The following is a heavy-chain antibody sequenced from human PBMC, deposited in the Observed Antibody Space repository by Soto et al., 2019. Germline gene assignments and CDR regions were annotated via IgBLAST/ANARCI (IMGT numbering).Heavy chain of an antibody. J-gene: IGHJ6*02. CDR1: GYTFTSYG. CDR3: ARDQVVVAATDRRIEVAWFKDYYYYGMDV. D-gene: IGHD2-15*01. V-gene: IGHV1-18*01. CDR2: ISAYNGNT. Sequence: ASVKVSCKASGYTFTSYGISWVRQAPGQGLEWMGWISAYNGNTNYAQKLQGRVTMTTDTSTSTAYMELRSLRSDDTAVYYCARDQVVVAATDRRIEVAWFKDYYYYGMDVWGQGTTVNVSS.